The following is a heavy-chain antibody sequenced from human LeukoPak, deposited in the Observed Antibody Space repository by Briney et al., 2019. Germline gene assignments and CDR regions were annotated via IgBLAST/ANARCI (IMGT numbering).Heavy chain of an antibody. D-gene: IGHD6-13*01. CDR1: GFTFSSYG. CDR2: ISGSGGST. V-gene: IGHV3-23*01. CDR3: AKDLGWWVEQQGYFDY. J-gene: IGHJ4*02. Sequence: PGGSLRLSCAASGFTFSSYGMSWVRQAPGKGLEWVSAISGSGGSTYYADSVKGRFTISRDNSKNTLYLQMNSLRAEDTAVYYCAKDLGWWVEQQGYFDYWGQGTLVTVSS.